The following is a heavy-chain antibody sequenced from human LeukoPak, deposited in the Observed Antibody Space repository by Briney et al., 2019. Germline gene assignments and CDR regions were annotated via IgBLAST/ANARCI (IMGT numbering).Heavy chain of an antibody. Sequence: GASVKVSCKASGYTFTSYDINWVRQATGQGLEWMGWMNPNSGNTGYAQKFQGRVTMTRNTSISTAYMELSSLRSEDTAVYYCARVPRYYDFWSGYNNLDYWGQGTLATVSS. V-gene: IGHV1-8*01. CDR2: MNPNSGNT. CDR3: ARVPRYYDFWSGYNNLDY. J-gene: IGHJ4*02. CDR1: GYTFTSYD. D-gene: IGHD3-3*01.